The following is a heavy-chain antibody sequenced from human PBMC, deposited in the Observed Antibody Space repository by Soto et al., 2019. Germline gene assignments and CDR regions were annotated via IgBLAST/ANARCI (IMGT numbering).Heavy chain of an antibody. CDR3: AHRPAYDLSTAYYPYAY. D-gene: IGHD3-9*01. V-gene: IGHV2-5*02. CDR1: GFSLSTSGVG. J-gene: IGHJ4*02. CDR2: IYWDDGK. Sequence: ESGPTLVNPTQTLTLTCTFSGFSLSTSGVGVAWIRQPPGKALEWLALIYWDDGKRYSPSLKTRLNITKDTSKNQVVLTLTNVDTADTATYDCAHRPAYDLSTAYYPYAYWGQRFLVTVSS.